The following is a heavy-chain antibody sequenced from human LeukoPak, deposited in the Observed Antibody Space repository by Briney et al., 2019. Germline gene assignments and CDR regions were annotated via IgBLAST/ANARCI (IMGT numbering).Heavy chain of an antibody. CDR1: GFTFDNYA. J-gene: IGHJ4*02. D-gene: IGHD6-13*01. V-gene: IGHV3-9*01. CDR3: ARRGAAAGTGDY. CDR2: INWRSDEI. Sequence: GGSLRLSCSASGFTFDNYAMHWVRQAPMKGPEWVASINWRSDEIGYADSVKGRFTISRDNAKNSLYLQMNSLRAEDTAVYYCARRGAAAGTGDYWGQGTLVTVSS.